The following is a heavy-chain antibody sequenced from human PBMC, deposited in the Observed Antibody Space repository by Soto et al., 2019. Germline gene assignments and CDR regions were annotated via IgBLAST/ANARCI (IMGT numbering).Heavy chain of an antibody. D-gene: IGHD3-10*01. CDR1: GFTFDDYA. J-gene: IGHJ6*03. Sequence: GGSLRLSCAASGFTFDDYAMQWVRQAPGKGLEWVSGISWNSGTIVYADSLKGRFTVSRDNTKNSLYLQLNSLRPEDTALYYCARSRGGGPHYYMDVWGKGTTVTVSS. CDR2: ISWNSGTI. V-gene: IGHV3-9*01. CDR3: ARSRGGGPHYYMDV.